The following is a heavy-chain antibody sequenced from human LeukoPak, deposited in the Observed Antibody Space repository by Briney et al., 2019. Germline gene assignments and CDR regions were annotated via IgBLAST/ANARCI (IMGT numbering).Heavy chain of an antibody. CDR2: IRHDGHT. CDR1: GYFSTSYY. V-gene: IGHV4-38-2*02. D-gene: IGHD5-12*01. CDR3: ARQVGTKGEWAFDV. J-gene: IGHJ3*01. Sequence: QPSETLSLTCTVSGYFSTSYYWGWIRQPPGKGLEWIASIRHDGHTYYNASLKSQVTISVDKSRNQFYLRLNSLTAADTAVYYCARQVGTKGEWAFDVWGQGTMVTVSS.